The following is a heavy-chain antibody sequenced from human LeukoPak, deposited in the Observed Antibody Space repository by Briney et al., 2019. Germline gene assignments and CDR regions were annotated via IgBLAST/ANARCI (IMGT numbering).Heavy chain of an antibody. J-gene: IGHJ5*02. CDR3: ARHEYSGSYYGLSWFDH. V-gene: IGHV4-39*01. CDR2: IYYSGST. D-gene: IGHD1-26*01. Sequence: SETLSLTCTVSGGSISSSGYYWGWIRQPPGKGVEWNASIYYSGSTYYNPSLKSRVTISVDTSKNQLSLKLSSLTAADTAVYYCARHEYSGSYYGLSWFDHWGQGTLVTVSS. CDR1: GGSISSSGYY.